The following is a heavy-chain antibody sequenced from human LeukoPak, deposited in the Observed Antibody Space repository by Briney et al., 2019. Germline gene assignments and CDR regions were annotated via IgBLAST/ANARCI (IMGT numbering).Heavy chain of an antibody. J-gene: IGHJ6*03. CDR2: FDPEDGET. Sequence: ASVKVSCKVSGYTLTELSMHWVRQAPGKGLEWMGGFDPEDGETIYAQKFQGRVTMTEDTSTDTAYMELSSLRSEDTAVYYCARDGWYSSSSNYYYYMDVWGKGTTVTVSS. D-gene: IGHD6-6*01. CDR3: ARDGWYSSSSNYYYYMDV. V-gene: IGHV1-24*01. CDR1: GYTLTELS.